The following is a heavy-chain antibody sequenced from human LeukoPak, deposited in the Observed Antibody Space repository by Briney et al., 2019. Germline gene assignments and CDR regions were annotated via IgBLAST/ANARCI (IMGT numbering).Heavy chain of an antibody. D-gene: IGHD5-12*01. CDR2: IWYDGSNK. V-gene: IGHV3-33*01. CDR3: ARGGSGYDLEGASFDY. Sequence: GGSLRLSCAASGFTFSTYGMDWVRQAPGKGLEWVAVIWYDGSNKYYADSVKGRFTISRDNSKNTLYLQMNSLRAEDTAVYYCARGGSGYDLEGASFDYWGQGTLVTVSS. CDR1: GFTFSTYG. J-gene: IGHJ4*02.